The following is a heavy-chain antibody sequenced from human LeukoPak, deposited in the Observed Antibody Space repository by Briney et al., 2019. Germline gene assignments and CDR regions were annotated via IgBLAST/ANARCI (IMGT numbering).Heavy chain of an antibody. CDR2: IYSGGST. CDR3: ASGSRYYDSSGYYHLEYYYYYGMDV. D-gene: IGHD3-22*01. CDR1: GFTVSSNY. Sequence: PGGSLRLSCAASGFTVSSNYMSWVRQAPGKGLEWVSVIYSGGSTYYAHSVKGRFTISRDNSKNTLYLQMNSLRAEDTAVYYCASGSRYYDSSGYYHLEYYYYYGMDVWGQGTTVTVSS. J-gene: IGHJ6*02. V-gene: IGHV3-66*01.